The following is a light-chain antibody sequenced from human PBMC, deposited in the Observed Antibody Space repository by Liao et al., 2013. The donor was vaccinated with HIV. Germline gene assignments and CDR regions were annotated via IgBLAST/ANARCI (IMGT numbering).Light chain of an antibody. Sequence: SYKLTQPPSVSVARGKTARITCGGNNIGSKSVHWYQQKPGQAPVLVIYKDSERPSGIPERFSGSSSGTIVTLTISGVQAEDEADYYCLSADSSGSRYVFGTGTKVTVL. J-gene: IGLJ1*01. V-gene: IGLV3-16*01. CDR2: KDS. CDR1: IGSKS. CDR3: LSADSSGSRYV.